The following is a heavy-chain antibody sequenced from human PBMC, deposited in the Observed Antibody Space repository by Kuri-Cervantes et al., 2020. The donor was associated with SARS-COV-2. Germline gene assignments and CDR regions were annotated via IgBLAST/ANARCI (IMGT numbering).Heavy chain of an antibody. D-gene: IGHD5-18*01. CDR3: ARGVRGYSYGLDY. V-gene: IGHV1-8*02. Sequence: ASVQVTCKASGYTFTSYDINWVRQATGQGLEWMGWMNPNSGNTGYAQKFQGRVTMTRYTSVSTAYMELSSLRSEDTAVYYCARGVRGYSYGLDYWGQGTLVTVSS. J-gene: IGHJ4*02. CDR2: MNPNSGNT. CDR1: GYTFTSYD.